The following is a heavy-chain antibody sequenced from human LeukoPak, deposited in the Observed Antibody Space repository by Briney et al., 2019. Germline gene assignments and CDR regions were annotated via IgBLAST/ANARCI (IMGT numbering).Heavy chain of an antibody. D-gene: IGHD3-16*01. J-gene: IGHJ4*02. CDR3: ARGGQGAVDY. V-gene: IGHV3-74*01. CDR1: GFTFDDYG. CDR2: INNDGRVT. Sequence: PGGSLRLSCAAPGFTFDDYGMSWVRQAPGKGLVWVSFINNDGRVTSYADSVKGRFTISRDNAKNTLYLQMNSLRAEDTAMYYCARGGQGAVDYWGPGTLVTVSS.